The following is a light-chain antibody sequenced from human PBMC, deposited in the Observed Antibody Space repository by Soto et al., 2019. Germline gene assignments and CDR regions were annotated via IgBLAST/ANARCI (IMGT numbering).Light chain of an antibody. CDR3: LQESNYPLT. Sequence: IQMTQSPSSLSASVGDRVTITCGASQGVRDDVGWYQQKPGKAPKLLIYSASTLQSGVPSRFSGSGSGTDFTLTISGLQPEDFAPNYCLQESNYPLTFGGGTKVEIK. CDR2: SAS. CDR1: QGVRDD. J-gene: IGKJ4*01. V-gene: IGKV1-6*01.